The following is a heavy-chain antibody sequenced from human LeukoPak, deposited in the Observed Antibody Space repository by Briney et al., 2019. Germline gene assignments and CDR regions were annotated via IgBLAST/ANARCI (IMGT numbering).Heavy chain of an antibody. D-gene: IGHD3-22*01. V-gene: IGHV3-30*03. CDR1: GFTFSSYG. J-gene: IGHJ4*02. CDR3: AREGSHYYDSSGYYRPFDY. Sequence: GGSLRLSCAASGFTFSSYGMHWVRQAPGKGLEWVAVISYDGSNKYYADSVKGRFTISRDNSKNSLYLQMNSLRAEDTAVYYCAREGSHYYDSSGYYRPFDYWGQGTLVTVSS. CDR2: ISYDGSNK.